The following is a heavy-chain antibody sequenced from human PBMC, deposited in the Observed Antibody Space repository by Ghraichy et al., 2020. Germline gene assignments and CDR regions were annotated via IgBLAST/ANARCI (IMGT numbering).Heavy chain of an antibody. CDR3: ARAPHDYGDYDLDY. CDR2: INHSGST. CDR1: GGSFSGYY. V-gene: IGHV4-34*01. D-gene: IGHD4-17*01. J-gene: IGHJ4*02. Sequence: NLSLTCAVYGGSFSGYYWSWIRQPPGKGLEWIGEINHSGSTNYNPSLKSRVTISVDTSKNQFSLKLSSVTAADTAVYYCARAPHDYGDYDLDYWGQGTLVTVSS.